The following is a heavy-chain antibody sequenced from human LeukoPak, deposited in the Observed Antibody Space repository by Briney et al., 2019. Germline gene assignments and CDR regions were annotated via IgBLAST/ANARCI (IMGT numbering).Heavy chain of an antibody. J-gene: IGHJ4*02. CDR3: ARSIGFGQLLGSNHFDY. Sequence: GGSLRLSCAASGFTFSSYSMNWVRQAPGKGLEWVSSISSSSSYIYYADSVKGRFTISRDNAKNSLYLQMNSLRAEDTAVYYCARSIGFGQLLGSNHFDYWGQGTLVTVSS. D-gene: IGHD3-10*01. CDR2: ISSSSSYI. CDR1: GFTFSSYS. V-gene: IGHV3-21*04.